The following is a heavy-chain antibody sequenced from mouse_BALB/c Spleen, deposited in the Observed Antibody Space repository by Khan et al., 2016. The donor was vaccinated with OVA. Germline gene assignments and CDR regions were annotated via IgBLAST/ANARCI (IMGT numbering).Heavy chain of an antibody. CDR2: IWAGGST. CDR3: ARGDGYYEDAMDY. D-gene: IGHD2-3*01. CDR1: GFSLTSYG. J-gene: IGHJ4*01. Sequence: VQLVESGPGLVAPSQSLSITCTVSGFSLTSYGIHWVRQPLGKGLEWLGVIWAGGSTNYNSALLSRLSISKDNSKSHVFLKMNSLQTEDTAMYYCARGDGYYEDAMDYWGQGTSVTVSS. V-gene: IGHV2-9*02.